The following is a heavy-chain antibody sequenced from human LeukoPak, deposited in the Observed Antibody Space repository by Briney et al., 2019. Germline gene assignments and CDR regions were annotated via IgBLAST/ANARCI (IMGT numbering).Heavy chain of an antibody. V-gene: IGHV1-46*01. CDR2: ISPSGGST. D-gene: IGHD6-6*01. CDR3: ARTYGSSFPYYYYYYMDV. CDR1: GYTFTSNY. J-gene: IGHJ6*03. Sequence: ASVKVSCKAFGYTFTSNYMHWVRQAPGQGPEWMGVISPSGGSTTYAQKFQGRVTLTRDMSTSTDYLELSSLRSEDTAVYYCARTYGSSFPYYYYYYMDVWGKGTTVTVSS.